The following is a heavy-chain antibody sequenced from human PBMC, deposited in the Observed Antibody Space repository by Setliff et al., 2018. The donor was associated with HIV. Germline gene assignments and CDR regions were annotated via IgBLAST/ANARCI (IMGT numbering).Heavy chain of an antibody. V-gene: IGHV4-4*07. J-gene: IGHJ6*03. Sequence: PSETLSLTCTVSGASISSYYWNWIRQPAGKGLVCIGRIYTSGSTNYNPSLKSRVTMSVDTSKNQFSLKLSSVTAADTAVYYCARGIGTRYNYYMDVWGKGTTVTVSS. CDR2: IYTSGST. CDR3: ARGIGTRYNYYMDV. D-gene: IGHD1-20*01. CDR1: GASISSYY.